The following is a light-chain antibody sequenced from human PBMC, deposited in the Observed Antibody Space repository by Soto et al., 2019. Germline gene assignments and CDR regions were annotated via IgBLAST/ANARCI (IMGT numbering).Light chain of an antibody. J-gene: IGLJ2*01. Sequence: QSVLTQPASVSGSPGQSITISCIATSSDVGGYVSWYQQHPDKAPKLIIYDVSNRPSGVSDRFSGSKSGNTASLTISGLQADDEADYFCSSYTTTASLLFGGGTKVTVL. CDR1: SSDVGGY. CDR3: SSYTTTASLL. CDR2: DVS. V-gene: IGLV2-14*03.